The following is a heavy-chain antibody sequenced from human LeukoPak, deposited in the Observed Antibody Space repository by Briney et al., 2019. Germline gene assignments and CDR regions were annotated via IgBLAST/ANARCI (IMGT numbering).Heavy chain of an antibody. CDR2: IYYSGRT. CDR3: ARDYSGDYDSSGYLYYLDY. Sequence: SETLSLTCIVSGDSVSSGYYYWSWIRQPPGKGLEWIGHIYYSGRTNYNPSLKSRVTISVDTSKNQFSLKLSSVTAADTAVYYCARDYSGDYDSSGYLYYLDYWGQGFLVTVSS. D-gene: IGHD3-22*01. J-gene: IGHJ4*02. CDR1: GDSVSSGYYY. V-gene: IGHV4-61*01.